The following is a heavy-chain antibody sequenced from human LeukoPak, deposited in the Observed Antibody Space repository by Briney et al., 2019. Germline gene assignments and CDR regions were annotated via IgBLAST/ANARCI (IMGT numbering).Heavy chain of an antibody. CDR1: GGTFSSYA. D-gene: IGHD2-2*02. J-gene: IGHJ3*02. Sequence: ASVKVSCKASGGTFSSYAISWVRQAPGQGLEWMGGIIPIFGTANYAQKFQGRVTITTDESTSTAYMELSSLRSEDTAVYYCARGVYCSSTSCYTGGLHDAFDIWGQGTMVTVSS. CDR2: IIPIFGTA. CDR3: ARGVYCSSTSCYTGGLHDAFDI. V-gene: IGHV1-69*05.